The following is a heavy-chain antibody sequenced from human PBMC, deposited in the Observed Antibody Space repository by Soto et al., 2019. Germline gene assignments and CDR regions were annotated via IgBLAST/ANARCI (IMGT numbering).Heavy chain of an antibody. Sequence: PGGSLRLSCAASGFSFSTYAMSWVRQAPGKGLEWVSTISGTGGTTDYADSVKGRFTISRDNAKNSVYLQMDSLRVEDTAVYYCAREGALKPFSSWGQGALVTVSS. J-gene: IGHJ5*02. CDR2: ISGTGGTT. CDR3: AREGALKPFSS. CDR1: GFSFSTYA. V-gene: IGHV3-23*01.